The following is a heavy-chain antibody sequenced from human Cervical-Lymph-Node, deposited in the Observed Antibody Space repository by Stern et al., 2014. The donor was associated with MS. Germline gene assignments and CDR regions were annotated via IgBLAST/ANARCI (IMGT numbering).Heavy chain of an antibody. CDR2: IDCSVTT. Sequence: QLQLQESGPGLVKPSETLSLTCTVSGGPITNYYWSWIRQPPGKGLEGIGYIDCSVTTNYNPALKIRVAISVDTSKNQFSLKLSSVTAADTAVYYCARDKGMFFLWGQGTLFTVSS. D-gene: IGHD2/OR15-2a*01. V-gene: IGHV4-59*01. CDR3: ARDKGMFFL. CDR1: GGPITNYY. J-gene: IGHJ4*01.